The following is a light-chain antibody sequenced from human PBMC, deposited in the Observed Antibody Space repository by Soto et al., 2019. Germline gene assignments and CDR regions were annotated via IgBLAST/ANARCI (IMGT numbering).Light chain of an antibody. CDR3: QQAYGFPGT. CDR2: AAS. CDR1: QNIISW. J-gene: IGKJ5*01. Sequence: DIQMTQSPSTVSASVGDRVTITCRASQNIISWLAWYQQQPGRAPKLLLYAASILQSGVPSRFSGSGSGTDFTLTINSLQPEDFATYYCQQAYGFPGTFGQGTRLEIK. V-gene: IGKV1-12*01.